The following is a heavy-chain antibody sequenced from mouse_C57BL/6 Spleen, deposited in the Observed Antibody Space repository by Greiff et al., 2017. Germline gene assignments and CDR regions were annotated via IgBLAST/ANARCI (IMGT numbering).Heavy chain of an antibody. CDR1: GYTFTSYW. V-gene: IGHV1-64*01. J-gene: IGHJ2*01. CDR2: IHPNSGST. CDR3: ARRAYDYEGFDY. D-gene: IGHD2-4*01. Sequence: QVQLQQPGAELVKPGASVKLSCKASGYTFTSYWMHWVKQRPGQGLAWIGMIHPNSGSTNYNEKFKSKATLTVDKSSSTAYMQLSSLTSEDSAVYYCARRAYDYEGFDYWGQGTTLTVSS.